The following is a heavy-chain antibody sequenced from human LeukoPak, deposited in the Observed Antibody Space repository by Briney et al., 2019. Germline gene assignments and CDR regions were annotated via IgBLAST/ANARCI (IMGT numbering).Heavy chain of an antibody. CDR3: AKERGGWGWLHFSNDPVFDY. J-gene: IGHJ4*02. CDR1: GFTFSSYG. Sequence: GRSLRLSCAASGFTFSSYGMHWVRQAPGKGLEWVAVISYDGSNKYYADSVKGRFTISRDNSKNTLYLQMNSLRAEDTAVYYCAKERGGWGWLHFSNDPVFDYWGQGTLVTVSS. D-gene: IGHD5-24*01. CDR2: ISYDGSNK. V-gene: IGHV3-30*18.